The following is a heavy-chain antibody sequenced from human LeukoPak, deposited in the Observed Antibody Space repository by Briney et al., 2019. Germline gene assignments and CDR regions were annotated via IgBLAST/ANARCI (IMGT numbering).Heavy chain of an antibody. CDR3: ARGLSRGLYYDSSGYRIYYFDY. D-gene: IGHD3-22*01. Sequence: PGGSLRLSCAASGFTFSDYYMNWIRQAPGKGLEWVSYISSSGSAIHYADSVKGRFTISRDNTKNSLYLQMNSLRAEDTAVYYCARGLSRGLYYDSSGYRIYYFDYWGQGTLVTVSS. J-gene: IGHJ4*02. CDR1: GFTFSDYY. CDR2: ISSSGSAI. V-gene: IGHV3-11*01.